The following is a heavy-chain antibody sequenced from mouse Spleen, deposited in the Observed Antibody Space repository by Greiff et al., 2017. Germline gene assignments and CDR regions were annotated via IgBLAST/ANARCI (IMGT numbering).Heavy chain of an antibody. V-gene: IGHV1-15*01. J-gene: IGHJ2*01. CDR3: TNDYDGSYEGVWFDY. CDR2: IDPETGGT. D-gene: IGHD1-1*01. Sequence: QVQLQQSGAELVRPGASVTLSCKASGYTFTDYEMHWVKQTPVHGLEWIGAIDPETGGTAYNQKFKGKAILTADKSSSTAYMELRSLTSEDSAVYYCTNDYDGSYEGVWFDYWGQGTTLTVSS. CDR1: GYTFTDYE.